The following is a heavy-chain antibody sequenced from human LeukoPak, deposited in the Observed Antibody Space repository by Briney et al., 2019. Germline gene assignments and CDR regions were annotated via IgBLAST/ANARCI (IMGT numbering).Heavy chain of an antibody. Sequence: ASVKVSCKASGFPFTSYAIHWVRQAPGQRLEWMGWVNADNSNTKYSQELQGRVTITRDTSASTAYMDLNSLRSEDMAVYYCARQAAGYYFDYWGQGTLVTVSS. CDR3: ARQAAGYYFDY. D-gene: IGHD6-19*01. V-gene: IGHV1-3*03. CDR2: VNADNSNT. CDR1: GFPFTSYA. J-gene: IGHJ4*02.